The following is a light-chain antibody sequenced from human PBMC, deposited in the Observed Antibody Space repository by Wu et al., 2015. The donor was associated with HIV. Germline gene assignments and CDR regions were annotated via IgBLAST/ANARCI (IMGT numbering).Light chain of an antibody. J-gene: IGKJ2*03. V-gene: IGKV3-15*01. CDR2: GAS. Sequence: TVMTQSPATLSVSPGERATLSCRASQSVANNLAWFQQKPGQAPRLLIYGASTRATGIPARFSGSGSGTEFTLTISSLQPDDSATYYCQQYNGFPYSFGQGTKLEIK. CDR1: QSVANN. CDR3: QQYNGFPYS.